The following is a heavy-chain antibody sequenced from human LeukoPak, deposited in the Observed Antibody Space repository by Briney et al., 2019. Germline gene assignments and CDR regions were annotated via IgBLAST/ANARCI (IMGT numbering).Heavy chain of an antibody. J-gene: IGHJ3*02. CDR3: ARARLRQDAFDI. Sequence: GGSLRLSCAASGFTFSDYYMSWIRQAPGKGLEWVSYISSSGSTIYYADSVKGRFTISRDNAKSSLYLQMNSLRAEDTAVYYCARARLRQDAFDIWGQGTMVTVSS. D-gene: IGHD4-17*01. CDR1: GFTFSDYY. CDR2: ISSSGSTI. V-gene: IGHV3-11*01.